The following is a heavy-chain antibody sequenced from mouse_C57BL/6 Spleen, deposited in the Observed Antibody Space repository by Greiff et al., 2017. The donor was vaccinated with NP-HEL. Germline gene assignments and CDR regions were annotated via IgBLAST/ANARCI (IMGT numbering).Heavy chain of an antibody. Sequence: DVMLVESGGDLVKPGGSLKLSCAASGFTFSSYGMSWVRQTPDKRLEWVATISSGGSYTYYPDSVKGRFTISRDNAKNTLYLQMSSLKSEDTAMYYCARRGTHYYAMDYWGQGTSVTVSS. J-gene: IGHJ4*01. CDR3: ARRGTHYYAMDY. CDR2: ISSGGSYT. CDR1: GFTFSSYG. V-gene: IGHV5-6*02.